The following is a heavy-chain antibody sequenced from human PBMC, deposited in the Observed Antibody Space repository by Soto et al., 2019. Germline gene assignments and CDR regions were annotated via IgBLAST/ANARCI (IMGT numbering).Heavy chain of an antibody. CDR3: ARIQGQRWLQFNWFDP. D-gene: IGHD5-12*01. Sequence: NPSETLSLTCAVYGGSFSGYYWSWIRQPPGKGLEWIGEINHSGSTNYNPSLKSRVTISVDTPKNQFSLKLSSVTAADTAVYYCARIQGQRWLQFNWFDPWGQGTLVTVSS. CDR1: GGSFSGYY. V-gene: IGHV4-34*01. CDR2: INHSGST. J-gene: IGHJ5*02.